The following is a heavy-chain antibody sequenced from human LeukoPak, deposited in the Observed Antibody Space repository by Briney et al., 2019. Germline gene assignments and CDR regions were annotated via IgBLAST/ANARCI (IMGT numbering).Heavy chain of an antibody. Sequence: SETLSLTCTVSGDSLSTYFWSWIRQPPGKALEWIGYIYYGGSTNYSPSLRSRVTISEDTSKNQPSLRLSSVTAAGTAVYYCAVAFDRTYFYYWGQGTLIPVSS. CDR3: AVAFDRTYFYY. D-gene: IGHD3-9*01. CDR1: GDSLSTYF. CDR2: IYYGGST. V-gene: IGHV4-59*01. J-gene: IGHJ4*02.